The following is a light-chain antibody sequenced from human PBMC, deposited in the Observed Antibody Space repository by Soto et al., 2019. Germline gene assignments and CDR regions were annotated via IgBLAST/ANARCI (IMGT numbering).Light chain of an antibody. J-gene: IGKJ4*01. CDR3: QQYDTSLPYT. Sequence: EIVLTQSPGTLSLSPGDRATLSCEASQSVNNNYLAWYQHKPGQAPRLLIYGASSRATGIPDRFSGSGSGTDCTLTISRLEPADFAVYYCQQYDTSLPYTFGGGTKVEIK. CDR1: QSVNNNY. CDR2: GAS. V-gene: IGKV3-20*01.